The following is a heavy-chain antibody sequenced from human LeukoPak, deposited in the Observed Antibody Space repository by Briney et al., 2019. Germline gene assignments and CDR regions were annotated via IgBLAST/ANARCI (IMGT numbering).Heavy chain of an antibody. V-gene: IGHV1-18*01. J-gene: IGHJ4*02. CDR2: ISAYKGNT. Sequence: GASVKVSCKASGYTFTSYGISGVRQAPGQGLEGMGWISAYKGNTNYAQKLQGRVTITTDTSTSTAYMELRSLRSDDTAVYYCARGARWGNWNPFDYWGQGTLVTVSS. CDR3: ARGARWGNWNPFDY. D-gene: IGHD1-20*01. CDR1: GYTFTSYG.